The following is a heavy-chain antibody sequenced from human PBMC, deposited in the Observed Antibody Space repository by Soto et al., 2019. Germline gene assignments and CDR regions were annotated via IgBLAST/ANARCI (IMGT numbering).Heavy chain of an antibody. CDR3: ARVVVVIPPGYYYAMDV. D-gene: IGHD3-22*01. V-gene: IGHV3-74*01. Sequence: GGSLRLSCAASGFTFSIYWMHWVRQAPGKGLVWVSRINSDGSSTNYSDSVKGRFTISRDNGKNSLFLQMNSLRDEDTAVYYCARVVVVIPPGYYYAMDVWGQGTTVTVSS. CDR1: GFTFSIYW. CDR2: INSDGSST. J-gene: IGHJ6*02.